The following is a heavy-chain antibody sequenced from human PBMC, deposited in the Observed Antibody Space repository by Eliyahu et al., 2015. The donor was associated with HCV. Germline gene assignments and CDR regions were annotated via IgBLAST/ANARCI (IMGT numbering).Heavy chain of an antibody. CDR3: ARLPRVVYAKFDR. V-gene: IGHV4-39*01. Sequence: QLQESGPGVVKPSETLSLTCXVSGGPXXRSSSYYWGWIRQPPGKGLEWIGSIYYNGNTYYNPSLKSRVTISIDTSKDQFSLRLTSVTAADTAVYFCARLPRVVYAKFDRWGQGALVTVSS. D-gene: IGHD2-8*02. CDR1: GGPXXRSSSYY. CDR2: IYYNGNT. J-gene: IGHJ4*02.